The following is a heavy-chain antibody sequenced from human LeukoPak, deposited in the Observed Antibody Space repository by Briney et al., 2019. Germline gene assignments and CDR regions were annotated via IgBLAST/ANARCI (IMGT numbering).Heavy chain of an antibody. D-gene: IGHD3-3*01. CDR3: AREGGFYRPLDY. CDR2: IYYSGSA. Sequence: SQTLSLTCTVSGGSISSGDYYWTWIRQPPGKGLEWIGYIYYSGSAYYNPSLKSRLIMSVDLPENHISLKLTSVTAADTAVYYCAREGGFYRPLDYSGQGTLVTVSS. J-gene: IGHJ4*02. CDR1: GGSISSGDYY. V-gene: IGHV4-30-4*01.